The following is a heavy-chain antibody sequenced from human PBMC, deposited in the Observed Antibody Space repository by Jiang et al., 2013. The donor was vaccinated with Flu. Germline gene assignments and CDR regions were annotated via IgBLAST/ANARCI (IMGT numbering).Heavy chain of an antibody. V-gene: IGHV3-23*04. CDR1: GFTFKSYA. Sequence: VQLVESGGGLVQPGGSLRLSCAASGFTFKSYAMSWVRQAPGKGLEWVSGISASGGSTYYADSVKGRFTISRDNSKNTLYLQMNSLRAEDTAVYYCAKFGSGSFTYYYYYMDFWGQRDHGHRLL. CDR2: ISASGGST. CDR3: AKFGSGSFTYYYYYMDF. D-gene: IGHD1-26*01. J-gene: IGHJ6*03.